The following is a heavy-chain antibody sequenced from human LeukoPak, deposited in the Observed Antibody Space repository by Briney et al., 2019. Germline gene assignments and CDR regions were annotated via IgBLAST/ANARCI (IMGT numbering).Heavy chain of an antibody. CDR2: IIPIFGTA. D-gene: IGHD2-2*03. V-gene: IGHV1-69*05. Sequence: GASVQVSCKASGGTFSSYAISWVRQAPGQGLEWMGGIIPIFGTANYAQKFQGRVTITTDESTSTAYMELSSLRSEDTAVYYCARDGHCSSTSCPVLNAFDIWGQGTMVTVSS. CDR1: GGTFSSYA. J-gene: IGHJ3*02. CDR3: ARDGHCSSTSCPVLNAFDI.